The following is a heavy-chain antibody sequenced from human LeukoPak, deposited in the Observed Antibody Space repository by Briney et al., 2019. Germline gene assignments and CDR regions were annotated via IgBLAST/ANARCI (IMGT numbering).Heavy chain of an antibody. V-gene: IGHV1-2*02. Sequence: ASVKVSCKASGYTSTGYYMHWVRQAPGQGLEWMGWINPNSGGTNYAQKFQGRVTMTRDTSISTAYMELSRLRSDDTAVYYCARAGYGSGSYHGYWGQGTLVTVSS. CDR3: ARAGYGSGSYHGY. J-gene: IGHJ4*02. D-gene: IGHD3-10*01. CDR1: GYTSTGYY. CDR2: INPNSGGT.